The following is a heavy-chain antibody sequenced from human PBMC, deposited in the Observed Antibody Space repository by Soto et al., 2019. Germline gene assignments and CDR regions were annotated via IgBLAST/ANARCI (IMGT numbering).Heavy chain of an antibody. D-gene: IGHD6-19*01. Sequence: SVKVSCKASGYTFTTYDINWVRQAPGQGLEWMGGIIPIFGTANYAQKFQGRVTITADESTSTAYMELSSLRSEDTAVYYCARDSSGWPRGFDYWGQGTLVTVSS. CDR2: IIPIFGTA. CDR1: GYTFTTYD. J-gene: IGHJ4*02. V-gene: IGHV1-69*13. CDR3: ARDSSGWPRGFDY.